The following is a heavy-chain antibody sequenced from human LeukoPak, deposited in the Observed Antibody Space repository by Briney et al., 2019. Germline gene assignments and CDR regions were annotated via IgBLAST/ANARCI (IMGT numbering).Heavy chain of an antibody. CDR3: ARDPLGYYGSGTYYNAGVAFDI. Sequence: PGGSLRLSCAASGFTFSSYGMNWVRQAPGKGLEWVSSISSSSSYIYYADSVKGRFTISRDNAKNSLYLQMNSLRAEDTAVYYCARDPLGYYGSGTYYNAGVAFDIWGQVTMVTVSS. J-gene: IGHJ3*02. CDR2: ISSSSSYI. CDR1: GFTFSSYG. V-gene: IGHV3-21*01. D-gene: IGHD3-10*01.